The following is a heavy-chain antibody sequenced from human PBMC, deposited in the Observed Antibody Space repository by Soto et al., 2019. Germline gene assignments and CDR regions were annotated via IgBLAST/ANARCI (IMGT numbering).Heavy chain of an antibody. CDR2: IYTSGST. Sequence: SETLSLTCTVSGGSISSYSWTWIRQPAGKGLEWIGRIYTSGSTNYNPSLESRVTMSVDTSKNQLSLKLKSVTAVDTAVYYCARDHRSDFVGGFDPWGQGTLVTVSS. CDR1: GGSISSYS. J-gene: IGHJ5*02. V-gene: IGHV4-4*07. CDR3: ARDHRSDFVGGFDP. D-gene: IGHD2-21*02.